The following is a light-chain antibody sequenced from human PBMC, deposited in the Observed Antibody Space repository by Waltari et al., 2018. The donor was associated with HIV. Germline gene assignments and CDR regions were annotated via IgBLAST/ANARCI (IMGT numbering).Light chain of an antibody. CDR1: FSDVGSYNL. J-gene: IGLJ2*01. CDR2: EVT. CDR3: CSYAGSRIHVI. V-gene: IGLV2-23*02. Sequence: QSALTQPASVSGSPGQSITISCTGTFSDVGSYNLVYWYQQHPGEAPKPMIYEVTKRPSGISSRFSGSKSGNTASLTISGLQAEDEANYYCCSYAGSRIHVIFGGGTKLTVL.